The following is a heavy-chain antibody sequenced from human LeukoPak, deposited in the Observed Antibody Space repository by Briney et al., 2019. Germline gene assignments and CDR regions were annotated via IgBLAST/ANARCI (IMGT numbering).Heavy chain of an antibody. D-gene: IGHD3-3*01. CDR1: GFTVSSTY. V-gene: IGHV3-53*01. Sequence: GGSLRLSCAASGFTVSSTYINWVRQAPGKGPEWVSVIYSGGSTYYADSVRGRFTISRDNSKNTLYLQMNSLRAEDTAVYYCAKFSVTIFGVAPRYYFDYWGQGTLVTVSS. CDR3: AKFSVTIFGVAPRYYFDY. J-gene: IGHJ4*02. CDR2: IYSGGST.